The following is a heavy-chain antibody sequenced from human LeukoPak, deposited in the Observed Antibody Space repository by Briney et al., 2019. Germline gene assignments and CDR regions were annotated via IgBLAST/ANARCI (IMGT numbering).Heavy chain of an antibody. CDR2: IRNDGSDK. D-gene: IGHD3-9*01. J-gene: IGHJ4*02. V-gene: IGHV3-30*02. CDR1: GFIFSSYG. Sequence: GGSLRLSCAASGFIFSSYGMHWVRQAPGRGLEWVAFIRNDGSDKYYADSVKGRFTISRDNSKNTLSVQMNSLRVQDTAVYYCVRDADWSFDYWGQGTLLTVSS. CDR3: VRDADWSFDY.